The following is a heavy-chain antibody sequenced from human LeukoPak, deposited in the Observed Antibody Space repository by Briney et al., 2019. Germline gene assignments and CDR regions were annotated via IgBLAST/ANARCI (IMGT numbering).Heavy chain of an antibody. D-gene: IGHD3-3*01. CDR2: ISSSGSTI. CDR1: GFTFSDYY. CDR3: ARGRFLQWLGPDY. V-gene: IGHV3-11*04. J-gene: IGHJ4*02. Sequence: SGGSLRLSCAASGFTFSDYYMSWIRQAPGKGLQWVSYISSSGSTIYYADSVKGRFTISRDNARNSLYLQMSSLRAEDTAIYYCARGRFLQWLGPDYWGQGTLVTVSS.